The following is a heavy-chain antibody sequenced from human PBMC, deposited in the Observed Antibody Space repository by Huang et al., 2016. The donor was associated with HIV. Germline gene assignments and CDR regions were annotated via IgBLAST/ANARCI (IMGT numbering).Heavy chain of an antibody. Sequence: QVQLVQSGAEVKKPGASVKVSCEASNYNFGSHGISWVRQAPGQGLEWRGWISVYKGDTKYAQKVQGRVTMTRETSTRTAYMELTSLRFDDTAVYYCARSGFGVVITTTLDYYYMDVWGTGTTVTVSS. CDR1: NYNFGSHG. J-gene: IGHJ6*03. CDR2: ISVYKGDT. CDR3: ARSGFGVVITTTLDYYYMDV. D-gene: IGHD3-3*01. V-gene: IGHV1-18*01.